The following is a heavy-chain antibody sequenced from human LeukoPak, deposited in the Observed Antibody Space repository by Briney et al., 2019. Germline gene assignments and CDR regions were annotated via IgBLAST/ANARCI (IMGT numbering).Heavy chain of an antibody. CDR3: ARPRGAAAGTFGFDP. J-gene: IGHJ5*02. CDR1: GFTFSSYE. CDR2: ISSSGSII. V-gene: IGHV3-48*03. D-gene: IGHD6-13*01. Sequence: GGSLRLSCAASGFTFSSYEMNWVRQAPGKGLEWVSYISSSGSIIYYTDSVKGRFTVSRDNAKNSLYLQMNSLRAEDTAVYYCARPRGAAAGTFGFDPWGQGTLVTVSS.